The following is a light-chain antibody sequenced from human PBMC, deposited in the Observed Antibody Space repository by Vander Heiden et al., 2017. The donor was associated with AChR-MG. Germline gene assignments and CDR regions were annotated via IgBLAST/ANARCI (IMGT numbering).Light chain of an antibody. CDR2: SNN. CDR1: SSNIGSNT. Sequence: QSVLTQPPSASGTPGQRVTISCSGSSSNIGSNTVNWYQQLPGTAPKLLIYSNNQRPSRVPDRFSGSKSGTSASLAISGLQSEDEADYYCAAWDDSLNGPVFGGGTKLTGL. V-gene: IGLV1-44*01. CDR3: AAWDDSLNGPV. J-gene: IGLJ2*01.